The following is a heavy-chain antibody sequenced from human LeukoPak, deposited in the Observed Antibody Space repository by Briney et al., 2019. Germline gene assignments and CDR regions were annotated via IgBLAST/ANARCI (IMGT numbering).Heavy chain of an antibody. D-gene: IGHD1-1*01. Sequence: SETLSLTCTVSGGSITTSTYFWGWIRQPPGKGLEWIGTIHYSGSTYYIPSLKSRVTISVDRSKNQFSLKLSSVTAADTAVYYCAREMQLERLGTYYMDVWGKGTTVTVSS. CDR3: AREMQLERLGTYYMDV. CDR2: IHYSGST. J-gene: IGHJ6*03. V-gene: IGHV4-39*07. CDR1: GGSITTSTYF.